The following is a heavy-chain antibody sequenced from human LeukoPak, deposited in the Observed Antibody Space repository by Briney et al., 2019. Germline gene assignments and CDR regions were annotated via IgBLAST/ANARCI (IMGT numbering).Heavy chain of an antibody. J-gene: IGHJ3*02. CDR2: IFYSGST. D-gene: IGHD3-22*01. Sequence: SQTLSLTCSVSGGSISSADYHWSWIRQPPGKGPEWIGYIFYSGSTYYNPSLKSRVTMSVDTSKNQFSLKLSSVTAADTAVYYCASDNYDPGAFDIWGQGTMVTVSS. CDR1: GGSISSADYH. V-gene: IGHV4-30-4*01. CDR3: ASDNYDPGAFDI.